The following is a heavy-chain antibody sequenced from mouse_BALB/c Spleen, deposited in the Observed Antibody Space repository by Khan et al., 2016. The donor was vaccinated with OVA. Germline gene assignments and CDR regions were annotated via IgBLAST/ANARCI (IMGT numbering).Heavy chain of an antibody. V-gene: IGHV1-7*01. CDR3: ARSPDSYDRGDY. CDR1: GYNLTNYW. CDR2: INPNTGYT. J-gene: IGHJ4*01. D-gene: IGHD2-12*01. Sequence: QVRLQQSGAELAKPGASVKMSCKASGYNLTNYWMPWLKKSPGQGLEWIGYINPNTGYTEYSQQFRDKATLTADKSSSTAYMQLTSLTSEDSAVYHCARSPDSYDRGDYWGQGTSVTVSS.